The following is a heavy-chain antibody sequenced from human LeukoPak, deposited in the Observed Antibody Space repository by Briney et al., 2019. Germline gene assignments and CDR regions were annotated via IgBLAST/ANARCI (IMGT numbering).Heavy chain of an antibody. CDR3: ARVSDSYDSSDYYPILDF. Sequence: ASVKVSCKASGYTFTSYGISWVRQAPGQGLEWMGWSSAYNGNTNYAQKLQGRVTMTTDTSTGTAYMELRSLTSDDTAVYYCARVSDSYDSSDYYPILDFWGQGTLVTVSS. CDR2: SSAYNGNT. J-gene: IGHJ4*02. CDR1: GYTFTSYG. D-gene: IGHD3-22*01. V-gene: IGHV1-18*01.